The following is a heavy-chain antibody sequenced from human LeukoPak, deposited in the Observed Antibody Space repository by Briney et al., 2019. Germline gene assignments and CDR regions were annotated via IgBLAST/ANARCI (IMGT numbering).Heavy chain of an antibody. CDR3: TRRLPIAAAFGFDP. CDR2: IRSKSYGGTT. CDR1: GFTFGDYA. V-gene: IGHV3-49*04. D-gene: IGHD6-13*01. J-gene: IGHJ5*02. Sequence: GGSLRLSCTASGFTFGDYAMSWVRQAPGKGLEWVGFIRSKSYGGTTEYAESVKGRFTISRDDSKSIAYLQMNSLKPEDTAVYYCTRRLPIAAAFGFDPWGQGTLVTVSS.